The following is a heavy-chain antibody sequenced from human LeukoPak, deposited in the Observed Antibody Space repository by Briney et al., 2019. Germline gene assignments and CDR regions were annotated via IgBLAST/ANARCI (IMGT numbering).Heavy chain of an antibody. CDR1: GFTFSTYS. CDR2: ISNSSNYI. CDR3: ARATYYDFWSGYSWVNWFDP. D-gene: IGHD3-3*01. Sequence: GGSLRLSCAASGFTFSTYSMNWVRQAPGKGLEWVSSISNSSNYIYYADSVKGRFTISRDNAKNSLYLQMNSLRAEDTAVYYCARATYYDFWSGYSWVNWFDPWGQGTLVTVSS. J-gene: IGHJ5*02. V-gene: IGHV3-21*01.